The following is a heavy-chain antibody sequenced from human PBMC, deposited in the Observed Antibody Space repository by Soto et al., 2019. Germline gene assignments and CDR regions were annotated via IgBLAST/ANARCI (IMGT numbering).Heavy chain of an antibody. J-gene: IGHJ5*02. D-gene: IGHD1-7*01. Sequence: GAPVKVSCKASGGTFSSYVVSWVRQAPGQGLEWMGGIIPIFGTANYAQKFQGRVTITADESTSTAYMELSSLRSEDTAVYYCARGITGTTGWFDPWGQGTLVTVSS. V-gene: IGHV1-69*13. CDR2: IIPIFGTA. CDR3: ARGITGTTGWFDP. CDR1: GGTFSSYV.